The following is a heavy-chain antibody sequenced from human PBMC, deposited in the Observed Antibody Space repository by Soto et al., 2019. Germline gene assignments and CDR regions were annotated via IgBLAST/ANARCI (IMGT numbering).Heavy chain of an antibody. V-gene: IGHV4-61*01. CDR2: IYYSGST. D-gene: IGHD1-20*01. J-gene: IGHJ6*02. CDR3: ARDVNWKGDYYGMDV. CDR1: GGSVSSGSYY. Sequence: SETLSLTCTVSGGSVSSGSYYWSWIRQPPGKGLEWIGYIYYSGSTNYNPSLKSRVTISVDTSKNQFSLKLSSVTAADTAVYYCARDVNWKGDYYGMDVWGQGTTVTVSS.